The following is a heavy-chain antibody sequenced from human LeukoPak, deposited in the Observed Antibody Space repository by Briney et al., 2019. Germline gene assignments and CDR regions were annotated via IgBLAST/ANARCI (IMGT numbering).Heavy chain of an antibody. Sequence: GGSLRLSCAASGFTFSSYAMHWVRQAPGKGLEWVAVISYDGSNKYYADSVKGRFTISRDNSKNTLYLQMNSLRAEDTAVYYCARTSHVLWAFDPWGQGTPVTVSS. CDR3: ARTSHVLWAFDP. D-gene: IGHD2-21*01. CDR2: ISYDGSNK. V-gene: IGHV3-30-3*01. CDR1: GFTFSSYA. J-gene: IGHJ5*02.